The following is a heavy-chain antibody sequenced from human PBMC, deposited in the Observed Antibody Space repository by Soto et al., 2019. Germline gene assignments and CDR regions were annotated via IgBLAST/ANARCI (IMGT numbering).Heavy chain of an antibody. D-gene: IGHD2-15*01. CDR3: AGLRGYAGSPIDY. V-gene: IGHV4-61*08. CDR1: GGSISSGGYS. CDR2: ISYSGNT. J-gene: IGHJ4*02. Sequence: ETLSLTCAVSGGSISSGGYSWSWIRQPPGKGLEWIGYISYSGNTSYNPSLKSRVTMSVDTPKNQFSLRLSSVTTADTAVYYCAGLRGYAGSPIDYWGQGTLVTVSS.